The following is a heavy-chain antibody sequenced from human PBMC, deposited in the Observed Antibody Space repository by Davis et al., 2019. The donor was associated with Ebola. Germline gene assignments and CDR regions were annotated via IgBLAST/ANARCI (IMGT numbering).Heavy chain of an antibody. V-gene: IGHV5-51*01. CDR1: GYTLSSYW. D-gene: IGHD2-15*01. J-gene: IGHJ6*02. CDR3: ARHGGGGSPPLRAYYYYGMDV. CDR2: IYPGDSDT. Sequence: GESLKISCHGSGYTLSSYWIAWVRQTPEKGLEWMGIIYPGDSDTRYSPSFQGHITISADRSISTAYLQWSSLKASDTAMYYCARHGGGGSPPLRAYYYYGMDVWGQGTTVTVSS.